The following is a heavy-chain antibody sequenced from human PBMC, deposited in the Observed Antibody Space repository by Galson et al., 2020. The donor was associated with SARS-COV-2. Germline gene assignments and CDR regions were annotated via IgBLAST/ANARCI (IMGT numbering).Heavy chain of an antibody. Sequence: GGSLRLSCAASGFMFSTYVMNWVRQAPGKGLEWVGVISYDGSNKSYADSVKGRFTISRDISKDTLYLQMNSVRPEDTAVYYCTRDVMGDTSMLVVSWGQGTLVTVSS. CDR2: ISYDGSNK. D-gene: IGHD5-18*01. CDR1: GFMFSTYV. V-gene: IGHV3-30*04. CDR3: TRDVMGDTSMLVVS. J-gene: IGHJ4*02.